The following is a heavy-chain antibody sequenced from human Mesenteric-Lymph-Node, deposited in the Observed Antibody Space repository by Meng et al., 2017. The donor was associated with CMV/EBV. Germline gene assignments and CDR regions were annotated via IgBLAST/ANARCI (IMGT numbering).Heavy chain of an antibody. D-gene: IGHD6-13*01. V-gene: IGHV1-8*01. CDR3: AREVGSSSWYAAFHYYYGMDV. CDR2: MNPNSGNT. J-gene: IGHJ6*02. Sequence: ASVKVSCKASGYTFTSYDINWVRQATGQGFEWMGWMNPNSGNTGYAQKFQGRVTMTRNTSISTAYMELSSLRSEDTAVYYCAREVGSSSWYAAFHYYYGMDVWGQGTTVTVSS. CDR1: GYTFTSYD.